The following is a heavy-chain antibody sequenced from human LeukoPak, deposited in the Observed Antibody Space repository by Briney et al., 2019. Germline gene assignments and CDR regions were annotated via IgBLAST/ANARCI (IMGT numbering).Heavy chain of an antibody. CDR2: MNPNSGNT. CDR1: GYTFTSDD. D-gene: IGHD2-2*02. J-gene: IGHJ5*02. V-gene: IGHV1-8*03. Sequence: ASVKVSCKASGYTFTSDDINWVRQATGQGLEWMGWMNPNSGNTGHAQKFQGRVTLTRNTSISTAYMELSSLRSEDTAVYYCARVHRRCSSTSCYRAAWFEPWGQGTLVTVSS. CDR3: ARVHRRCSSTSCYRAAWFEP.